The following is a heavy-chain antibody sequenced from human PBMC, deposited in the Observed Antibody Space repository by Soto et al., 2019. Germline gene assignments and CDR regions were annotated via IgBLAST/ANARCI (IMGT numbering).Heavy chain of an antibody. D-gene: IGHD1-1*01. CDR2: MNSDGSRA. V-gene: IGHV3-74*01. J-gene: IGHJ6*02. Sequence: GGSLRLSCIASGFTFSTYWMHWVRQAPGKGLVWVSRMNSDGSRADYADSVKGRFTISRDNARNTLSLQMNSLRAEDTAVYYCVRDGYPAWVYGVDVWGQGTTVTVSS. CDR3: VRDGYPAWVYGVDV. CDR1: GFTFSTYW.